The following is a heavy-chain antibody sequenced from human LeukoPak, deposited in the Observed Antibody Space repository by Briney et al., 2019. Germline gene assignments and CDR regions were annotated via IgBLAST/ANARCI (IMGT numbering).Heavy chain of an antibody. D-gene: IGHD6-19*01. CDR2: ISYDGSNK. J-gene: IGHJ4*02. V-gene: IGHV3-30-3*01. CDR3: ARLPTEYSSGWYVNPFDY. CDR1: GFTFSSYA. Sequence: GGSLRLSCAASGFTFSSYAMHWVRQAPGRGLEWVAIISYDGSNKYYADSVKGRFTISRDNSKNTLYLQMNSLRAEDTAVYYCARLPTEYSSGWYVNPFDYWGQGTLVTVSS.